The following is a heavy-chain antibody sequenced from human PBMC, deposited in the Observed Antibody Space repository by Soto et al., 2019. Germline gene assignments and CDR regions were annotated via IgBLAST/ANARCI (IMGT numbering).Heavy chain of an antibody. CDR3: ARVATGSYSWRES. CDR2: INSDGSIT. J-gene: IGHJ5*02. CDR1: GFTFSTYW. D-gene: IGHD1-26*01. V-gene: IGHV3-74*03. Sequence: EVQLEESGGDLVQPGGSLRLSCAASGFTFSTYWMHWVRQAPGKGLVWVSRINSDGSITTYADSVKGRFTISRDNSKNTLYLQMNSLIAEDTAVYYCARVATGSYSWRESWGQGTLVTVSS.